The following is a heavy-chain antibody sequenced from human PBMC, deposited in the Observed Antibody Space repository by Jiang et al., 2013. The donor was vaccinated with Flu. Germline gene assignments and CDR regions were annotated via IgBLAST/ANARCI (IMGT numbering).Heavy chain of an antibody. CDR1: GFAFSDYG. Sequence: VQLVESGGGLVQPGGSLRLSCAASGFAFSDYGMNWVRQAPDMGLEWVSVIGHNGDYTYYADSVRGRFTISRDNSKNTVFLQMNSLRAEDTAVYYCARSATYSYGYVPFDYWGQGILVTVSS. CDR2: IGHNGDYT. J-gene: IGHJ4*02. V-gene: IGHV3-23*04. D-gene: IGHD5-18*01. CDR3: ARSATYSYGYVPFDY.